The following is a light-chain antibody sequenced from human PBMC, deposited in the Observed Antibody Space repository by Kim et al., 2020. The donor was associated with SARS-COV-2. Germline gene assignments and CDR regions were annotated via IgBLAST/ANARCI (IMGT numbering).Light chain of an antibody. CDR3: CSYAGSSTSV. CDR2: EVT. J-gene: IGLJ1*01. CDR1: SSDVGNYNL. Sequence: QSALTQPASVSGSPGQSLTISCTGTSSDVGNYNLVSWYQQHPGKAPKLKIYEVTKRPSGVSNRFSGSKSGNTASLTISGLQAEDEADYYCCSYAGSSTSVFGTGTKVTVL. V-gene: IGLV2-23*02.